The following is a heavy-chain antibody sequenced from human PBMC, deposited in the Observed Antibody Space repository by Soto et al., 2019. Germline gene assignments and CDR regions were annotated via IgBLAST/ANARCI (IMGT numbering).Heavy chain of an antibody. J-gene: IGHJ6*02. V-gene: IGHV4-61*01. CDR1: GGSVSSGSYY. Sequence: SETLSLTCTVSGGSVSSGSYYWSWIRQPPGKGLEWIGYIYYSGSTNYNPSLKSRVTISVDTSKNQFSLRLSSVTAADTAVYYCARDPARYVWGSYRSPYYYGMDVWGQGTTVTVSS. CDR3: ARDPARYVWGSYRSPYYYGMDV. CDR2: IYYSGST. D-gene: IGHD3-16*02.